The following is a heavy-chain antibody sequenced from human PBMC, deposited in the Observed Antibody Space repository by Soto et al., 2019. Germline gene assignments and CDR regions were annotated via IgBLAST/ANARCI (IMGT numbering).Heavy chain of an antibody. Sequence: SETLSLTCAVYGGSFSGHYWSLIRQPPGKGLEWIGNIYHSGSTNYNPSLKSRVTISVDTSNNQLSLKLRSVTAADTAVYYCARHDGFSSGWIFDYWGHGTLVTVSS. J-gene: IGHJ4*01. CDR1: GGSFSGHY. CDR2: IYHSGST. CDR3: ARHDGFSSGWIFDY. D-gene: IGHD6-19*01. V-gene: IGHV4-34*01.